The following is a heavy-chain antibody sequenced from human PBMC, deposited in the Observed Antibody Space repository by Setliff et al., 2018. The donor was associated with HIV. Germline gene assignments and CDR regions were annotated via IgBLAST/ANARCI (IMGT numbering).Heavy chain of an antibody. J-gene: IGHJ3*02. CDR1: DGYISDGDYY. D-gene: IGHD3-3*01. Sequence: SETLSLTCTVSDGYISDGDYYWTWIRQPPGKGLEWIGHSYYSGSAHYNASLKSRVTMSVDMSNNQFSLKLRSVTAADTAVYYCARCSVGWSREENPRPDGAFHIWGQGTMVTVSS. V-gene: IGHV4-30-4*08. CDR2: SYYSGSA. CDR3: ARCSVGWSREENPRPDGAFHI.